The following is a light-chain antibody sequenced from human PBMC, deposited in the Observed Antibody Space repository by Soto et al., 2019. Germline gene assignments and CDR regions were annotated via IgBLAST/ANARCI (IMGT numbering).Light chain of an antibody. CDR2: EVS. J-gene: IGLJ2*01. Sequence: QSALTQPASVSGSPGQSITISCTGTSSDVGGYNYVSWYQQHPGKAPKLMIYEVSNRPSGVSNRFSGSKSGNTASLTISGLQAEDEADYYCGTWDLSLSEVVFGGGTKLTVL. V-gene: IGLV2-14*01. CDR1: SSDVGGYNY. CDR3: GTWDLSLSEVV.